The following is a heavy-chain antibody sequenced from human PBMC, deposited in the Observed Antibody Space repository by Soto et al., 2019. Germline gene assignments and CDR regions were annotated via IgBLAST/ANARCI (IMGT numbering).Heavy chain of an antibody. V-gene: IGHV3-11*01. J-gene: IGHJ4*02. CDR3: VRDPEDIVVVPAATRPVDY. Sequence: QVQLVESGGGLVKPGGSLRLSCAASGFTLSDYYMSWIRQAPGKGLEWVSYISSSGSTIYYADSVKGRFTISRENAKNSLYLQMNSLRAEDTAVYYCVRDPEDIVVVPAATRPVDYWGQGTLVTVSS. CDR2: ISSSGSTI. D-gene: IGHD2-2*01. CDR1: GFTLSDYY.